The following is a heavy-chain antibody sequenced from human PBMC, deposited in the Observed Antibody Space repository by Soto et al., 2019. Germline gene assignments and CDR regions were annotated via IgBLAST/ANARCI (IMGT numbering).Heavy chain of an antibody. CDR1: GFTFSSYA. J-gene: IGHJ4*02. CDR3: AKAGLLDPFPYSSGWYFDY. D-gene: IGHD6-19*01. Sequence: GGSLRLSCAASGFTFSSYAMSWVRQAPGKGLEWVSAISGSGGSTYYADSVKGRFTISRDNSKNTLYLQMNSLRAEDTAVYYCAKAGLLDPFPYSSGWYFDYWGQGTLVTVSS. CDR2: ISGSGGST. V-gene: IGHV3-23*01.